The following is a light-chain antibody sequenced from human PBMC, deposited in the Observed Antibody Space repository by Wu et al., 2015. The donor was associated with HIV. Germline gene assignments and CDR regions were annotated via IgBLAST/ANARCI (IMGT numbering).Light chain of an antibody. J-gene: IGKJ5*01. CDR2: DAS. CDR1: QSVRSRS. V-gene: IGKV3D-20*02. Sequence: EIVLRQSPSTQSLSPGERAIFSCRASQSVRSRSVAWYQQKPGQAPRLVISDASNRATGIPARFSGSGSGTDFTLVINRLEHEDFAIYYCQQSISWPLTFGQGTRLEIK. CDR3: QQSISWPLT.